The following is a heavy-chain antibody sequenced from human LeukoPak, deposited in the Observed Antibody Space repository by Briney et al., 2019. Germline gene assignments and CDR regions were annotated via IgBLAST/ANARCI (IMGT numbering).Heavy chain of an antibody. CDR3: ARDRLLDSSGYRASFQH. Sequence: PGRSLRLSCAASGFTFSSYAMHWVRQAPGKGLEWVAVISYDGSSKYYADSVKGRFTISRDNSKNTLYLQMNSLRAEDTAVYYCARDRLLDSSGYRASFQHWGQGTLVTVSS. CDR2: ISYDGSSK. CDR1: GFTFSSYA. D-gene: IGHD3-22*01. V-gene: IGHV3-30-3*01. J-gene: IGHJ1*01.